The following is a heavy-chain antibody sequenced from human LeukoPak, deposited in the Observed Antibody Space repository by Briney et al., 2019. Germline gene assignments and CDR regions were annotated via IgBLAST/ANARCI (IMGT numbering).Heavy chain of an antibody. CDR1: GGSISSYY. Sequence: SETLSLTCTVSGGSISSYYWSWIRQPPGKGLEWIGYIYTSGSTNYNPSLKSRVTISVDTSKDQFSLKLSSVTAADTAVYYCARNYDFWSWFDPWGQGTLVTVSS. J-gene: IGHJ5*02. CDR2: IYTSGST. V-gene: IGHV4-4*09. D-gene: IGHD3-3*01. CDR3: ARNYDFWSWFDP.